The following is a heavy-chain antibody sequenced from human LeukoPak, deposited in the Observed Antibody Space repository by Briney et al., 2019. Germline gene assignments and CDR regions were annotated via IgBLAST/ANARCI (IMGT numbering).Heavy chain of an antibody. J-gene: IGHJ4*02. Sequence: GGSLRLSCAASGFTFDDYAMHWVRQAPGKGLECVSLISWDGDSTYYADSVKGRFTISRDNSKNTLYLQMNSLRAEDTAMYYCANGPHYNILTGFYKVRSHLDYWGQGTLVTVSS. D-gene: IGHD3-9*01. V-gene: IGHV3-43D*03. CDR3: ANGPHYNILTGFYKVRSHLDY. CDR2: ISWDGDST. CDR1: GFTFDDYA.